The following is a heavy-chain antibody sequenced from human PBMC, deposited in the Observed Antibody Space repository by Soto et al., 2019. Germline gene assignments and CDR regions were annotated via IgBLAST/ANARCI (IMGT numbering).Heavy chain of an antibody. V-gene: IGHV6-1*01. D-gene: IGHD6-19*01. CDR2: TYYRSNWRH. Sequence: PSQTLSLTCAISVDSVSSNTAAWNWIRSSPSRGLECLGRTYYRSNWRHDYAVSVKSRITVNPDTSKNHFSLQLNSLTPDDTAVYYCARAVAGSGFDSWGHGTTVTVSS. CDR3: ARAVAGSGFDS. J-gene: IGHJ4*01. CDR1: VDSVSSNTAA.